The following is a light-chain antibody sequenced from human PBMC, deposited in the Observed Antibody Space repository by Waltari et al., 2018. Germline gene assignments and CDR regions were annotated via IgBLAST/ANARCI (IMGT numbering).Light chain of an antibody. CDR2: KAS. J-gene: IGKJ2*01. CDR3: QQYNTFKYT. CDR1: QRISYW. V-gene: IGKV1-5*03. Sequence: DIQMTQSPSTLSASVGHGVNITCRASQRISYWLAWYQQKQGKAPKLLIYKASTLESGVPSRFSGSGFGTEFTLTISSLEPDDFATYYCQQYNTFKYTFGQGTKLEI.